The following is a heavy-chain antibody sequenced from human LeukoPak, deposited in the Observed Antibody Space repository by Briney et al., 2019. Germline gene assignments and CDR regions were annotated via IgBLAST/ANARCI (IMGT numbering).Heavy chain of an antibody. Sequence: SETLSLTCTVSGGSISSYYWSWIRQPPGKGLEWIGYICYSGSTNYNPSLKSRVTISVDTSKNQFSLKLSSVTAADTAVYFCARHPFATPFDYWGPGTLVTVSS. D-gene: IGHD2-15*01. CDR1: GGSISSYY. J-gene: IGHJ4*02. CDR3: ARHPFATPFDY. CDR2: ICYSGST. V-gene: IGHV4-59*01.